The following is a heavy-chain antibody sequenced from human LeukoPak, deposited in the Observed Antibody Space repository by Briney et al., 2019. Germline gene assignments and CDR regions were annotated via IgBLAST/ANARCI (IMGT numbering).Heavy chain of an antibody. CDR3: ARGVPISSAWYYFDS. Sequence: SETLSLTCTVSSGSISSYYWNWIRQPAGKRLEWIGRVYISGSINYNPSLKSRVTMSLDTSKNQFSLKLTSVTAADTAVYYCARGVPISSAWYYFDSWGQGTLVTVSS. CDR2: VYISGSI. V-gene: IGHV4-4*07. CDR1: SGSISSYY. D-gene: IGHD6-19*01. J-gene: IGHJ4*02.